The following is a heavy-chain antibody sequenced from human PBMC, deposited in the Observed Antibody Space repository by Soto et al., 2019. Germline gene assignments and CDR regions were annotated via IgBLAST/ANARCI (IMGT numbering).Heavy chain of an antibody. CDR2: ILDTGTTV. V-gene: IGHV3-23*01. CDR3: VKNSGWFNT. CDR1: GFSFSSTD. Sequence: EFQVLESGGGWVQPGGSLRLSCAASGFSFSSTDMSWVRQAPGKRLEWVSTILDTGTTVFYADSVKGRFTVSRDNSHNTLSVQMNNLRADDTAVYYCVKNSGWFNTWGQGTLVAVSS. J-gene: IGHJ5*02. D-gene: IGHD3-10*01.